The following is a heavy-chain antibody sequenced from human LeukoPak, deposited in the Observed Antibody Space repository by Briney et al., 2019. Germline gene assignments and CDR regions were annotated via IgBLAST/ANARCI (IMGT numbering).Heavy chain of an antibody. V-gene: IGHV3-74*01. CDR3: ARDKTVSALRRDYMDV. CDR1: GFTFSNYW. CDR2: INLDGSTT. Sequence: GGSLRLSCVASGFTFSNYWMHWVRQVPGKGLVWVSRINLDGSTTTYADSVKGRFTITRDNAKNTLYLQMNSLRAEDTALYYCARDKTVSALRRDYMDVWGKGTTVTVSS. D-gene: IGHD4-17*01. J-gene: IGHJ6*03.